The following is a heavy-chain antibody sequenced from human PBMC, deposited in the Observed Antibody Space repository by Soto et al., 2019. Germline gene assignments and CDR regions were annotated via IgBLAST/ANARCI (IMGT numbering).Heavy chain of an antibody. Sequence: PSVTLSLTCTVSGGSINSDYWSWIRQPPEKGLEWIGYVRNSGSTNYNPSLKSRVTISVDTSKNQFSLKLSSVTAADTGVYYCARDLLSGRYGMDVWGQGTTVTVSS. CDR3: ARDLLSGRYGMDV. D-gene: IGHD1-26*01. V-gene: IGHV4-59*01. CDR1: GGSINSDY. J-gene: IGHJ6*02. CDR2: VRNSGST.